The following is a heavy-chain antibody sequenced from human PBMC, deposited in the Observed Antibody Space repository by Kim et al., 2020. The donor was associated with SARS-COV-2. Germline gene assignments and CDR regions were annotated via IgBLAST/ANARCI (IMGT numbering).Heavy chain of an antibody. Sequence: SETLSLTCTVSGGSISSYYWSWIRQPRGKGLEWIGYIYYSGSTNYNPSLKSRVTISVDTSKNQFSLKLSSVTAADTAVYYCARGPPTNYYGSGSYFDYWGQGTLVTVSS. J-gene: IGHJ4*02. CDR1: GGSISSYY. V-gene: IGHV4-59*13. CDR3: ARGPPTNYYGSGSYFDY. CDR2: IYYSGST. D-gene: IGHD3-10*01.